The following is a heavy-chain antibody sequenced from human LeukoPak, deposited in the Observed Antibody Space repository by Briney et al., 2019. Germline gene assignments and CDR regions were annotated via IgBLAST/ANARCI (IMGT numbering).Heavy chain of an antibody. CDR2: IDWDDDK. CDR3: ARIPPQVAHLDY. J-gene: IGHJ4*02. Sequence: SGPALVKPTQTLTLTCTFSGFSLSTSGMRVSWIRQPPGKALEWLARIDWDDDKFYSTSLKTRLTISKDTSKNQVVLTMTNMDPVDTATYYCARIPPQVAHLDYWGQGTLVTVSS. CDR1: GFSLSTSGMR. D-gene: IGHD2-15*01. V-gene: IGHV2-70*04.